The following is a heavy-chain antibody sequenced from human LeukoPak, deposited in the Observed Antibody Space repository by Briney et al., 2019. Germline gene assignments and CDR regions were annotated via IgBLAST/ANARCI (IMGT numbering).Heavy chain of an antibody. Sequence: GGSLRLSCAASGFTFSSFPMSWVRQAPGKGLVWVSRINTDGSITNYADSVKGRFSISRDNAKNTLYLQMSSLRAEDTAVYYCARDRGPRTGFMVREAYDYWGQGTLVTVSS. V-gene: IGHV3-74*01. D-gene: IGHD3-10*01. CDR1: GFTFSSFP. CDR3: ARDRGPRTGFMVREAYDY. CDR2: INTDGSIT. J-gene: IGHJ4*02.